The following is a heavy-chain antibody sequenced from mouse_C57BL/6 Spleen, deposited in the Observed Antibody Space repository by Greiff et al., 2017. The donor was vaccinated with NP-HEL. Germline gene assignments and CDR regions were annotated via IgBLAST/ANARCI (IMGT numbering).Heavy chain of an antibody. J-gene: IGHJ3*01. CDR1: GYTFTSYW. V-gene: IGHV1-5*01. D-gene: IGHD1-1*01. CDR3: TRTTTVEGWFAY. Sequence: EVQLQQSGTVLARPGASVKMSCKTSGYTFTSYWMHWVKQRPGQGLEWIGAIYPGNSDTSYNQKFKGKAKLTAVTSASTAYMELSSLTNEDSAVYYCTRTTTVEGWFAYWGQGTLVTVSA. CDR2: IYPGNSDT.